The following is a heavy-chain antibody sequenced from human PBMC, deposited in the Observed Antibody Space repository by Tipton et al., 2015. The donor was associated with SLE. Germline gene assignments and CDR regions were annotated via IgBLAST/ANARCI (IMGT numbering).Heavy chain of an antibody. CDR2: IYTSGST. CDR3: ARDTRIRSPHFDY. V-gene: IGHV4-4*07. J-gene: IGHJ4*02. Sequence: TLSLTCTVSGGSISSYYWSWIRQPAGKGLEWIGRIYTSGSTNYNPSLKSRITMSVDTSKNQFSLRLSSVTAADTAVYYCARDTRIRSPHFDYWGQGTLVTVSS. D-gene: IGHD2-15*01. CDR1: GGSISSYY.